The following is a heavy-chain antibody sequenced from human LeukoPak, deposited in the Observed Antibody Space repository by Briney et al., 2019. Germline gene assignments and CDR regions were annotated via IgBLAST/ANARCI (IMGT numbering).Heavy chain of an antibody. CDR1: GYSFTNYL. D-gene: IGHD3-16*01. Sequence: PGDSLKIPCKRCGYSFTNYLIGWMRQTPGKGVEWMGVIYPDDSRTRYNPSFEGQVTISADKSITTAHLQWSSLKASDTAMYYCACREFYGPWPGPWGQGTLVTVSS. V-gene: IGHV5-51*03. CDR3: ACREFYGPWPGP. CDR2: IYPDDSRT. J-gene: IGHJ5*02.